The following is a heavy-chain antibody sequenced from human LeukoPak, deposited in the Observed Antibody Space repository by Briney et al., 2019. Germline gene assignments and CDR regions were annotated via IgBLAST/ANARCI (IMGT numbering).Heavy chain of an antibody. V-gene: IGHV1-69*06. D-gene: IGHD5-12*01. CDR3: PREGGYDYYWSDP. CDR2: IIPNLGTA. J-gene: IGHJ5*02. Sequence: SLKVSCEASGVTFSSYAISWVRQAPGQGLEWMGGIIPNLGTANYAQKVQGRVTITADKSTSTANMGLSSLRAEDTVVYYCPREGGYDYYWSDPWGQGTLVTVSS. CDR1: GVTFSSYA.